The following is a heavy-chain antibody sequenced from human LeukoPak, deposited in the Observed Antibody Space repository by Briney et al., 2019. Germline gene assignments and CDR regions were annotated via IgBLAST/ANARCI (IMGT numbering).Heavy chain of an antibody. CDR3: ARDQSSGCFDY. CDR1: GFTFSNYW. CDR2: ISSSSSSI. V-gene: IGHV3-21*01. Sequence: GGSLRLSCAASGFTFSNYWMSWVRQAPGKGLEWVSSISSSSSSIYYADSLKGRFTISRDNAKNSLYLQMNSLRAEDTAVYYCARDQSSGCFDYWGRGTLVTVSP. D-gene: IGHD6-19*01. J-gene: IGHJ4*02.